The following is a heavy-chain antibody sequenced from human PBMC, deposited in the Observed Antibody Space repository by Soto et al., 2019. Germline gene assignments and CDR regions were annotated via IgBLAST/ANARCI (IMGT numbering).Heavy chain of an antibody. CDR3: ARVLGYDSSGYYAHWYFDL. V-gene: IGHV4-31*03. CDR2: IYYSGST. D-gene: IGHD3-22*01. J-gene: IGHJ2*01. Sequence: QVQLQESGPGLVKPSQTLSLTCTVSGGSISSGGYYWSWIRQHPGKGLEWIGYIYYSGSTYYNPSLKSRVVISVDTSKNQFSLKLSSVTAADTAVYYCARVLGYDSSGYYAHWYFDLWGRGTLVTVSS. CDR1: GGSISSGGYY.